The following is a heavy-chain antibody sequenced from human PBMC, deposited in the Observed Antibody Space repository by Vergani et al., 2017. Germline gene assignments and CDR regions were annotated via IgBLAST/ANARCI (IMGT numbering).Heavy chain of an antibody. CDR1: GYTFSNYY. V-gene: IGHV1-46*03. J-gene: IGHJ4*02. CDR2: INHSGGHT. Sequence: QVQVVQSGAEVKKSGASVKVSCKTSGYTFSNYYMHWVRQAPGQGLEWMGIINHSGGHTNYAQKFQGRVTMTRDTSTSTVYMELSSLRSADTAIYYCARGDYGILTGYRYWGQGTLVTVSA. CDR3: ARGDYGILTGYRY. D-gene: IGHD3-9*01.